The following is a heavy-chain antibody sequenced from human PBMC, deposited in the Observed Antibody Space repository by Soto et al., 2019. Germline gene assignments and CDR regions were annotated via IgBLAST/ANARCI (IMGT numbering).Heavy chain of an antibody. Sequence: ASGKVSCKASGYTFSSYAIHWVRQAPGQRLEWMGWINAGNGNTKYSQKFQGRVTITRDTSASTAYMEMSRLRSEDTAVYYCARDLCGETHPGSCYYMAVWGKGTTVTVSS. D-gene: IGHD4-17*01. J-gene: IGHJ6*03. CDR2: INAGNGNT. CDR1: GYTFSSYA. V-gene: IGHV1-3*01. CDR3: ARDLCGETHPGSCYYMAV.